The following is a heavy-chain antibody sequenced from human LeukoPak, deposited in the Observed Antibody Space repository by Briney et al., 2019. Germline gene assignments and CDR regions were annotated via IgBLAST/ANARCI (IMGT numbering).Heavy chain of an antibody. D-gene: IGHD3-10*01. CDR2: IYYSGST. V-gene: IGHV4-31*03. CDR1: GGSISSGGYY. CDR3: ARADGGSGSYLFDY. Sequence: PSETLSLTCTVSGGSISSGGYYWNWIRQHPGKGLEWIGYIYYSGSTYYNPSLKSRVTISVDTSKNQFSLKLSSVTAADTAVYYCARADGGSGSYLFDYWGQGTLVTVSS. J-gene: IGHJ4*02.